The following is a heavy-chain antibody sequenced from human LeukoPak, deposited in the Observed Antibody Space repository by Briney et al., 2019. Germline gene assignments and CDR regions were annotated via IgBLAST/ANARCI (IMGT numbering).Heavy chain of an antibody. D-gene: IGHD6-19*01. V-gene: IGHV3-11*01. CDR3: ARDSGQWLVRRYFDL. J-gene: IGHJ2*01. CDR1: GFTFSDYY. Sequence: GGSLRLSCAASGFTFSDYYMSWIRQAPGKGLEWVSYISSSGSTIYYADSVKGRFTISRDNAKNSLYLQMNSLRAEDSAVYYCARDSGQWLVRRYFDLWGRGTLVTVSS. CDR2: ISSSGSTI.